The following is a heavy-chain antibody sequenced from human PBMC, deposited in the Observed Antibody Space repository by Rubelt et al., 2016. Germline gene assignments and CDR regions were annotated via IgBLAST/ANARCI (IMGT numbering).Heavy chain of an antibody. CDR2: VYYSGST. V-gene: IGHV4-39*01. J-gene: IGHJ4*02. D-gene: IGHD4-17*01. CDR1: GGSITGTTYY. CDR3: AGGYGDTFDY. Sequence: QLQLQESGPGLVKPSETLSLTCTVSGGSITGTTYYWGWIRQPPGKGLEWIGSVYYSGSTYYNPSLKSRVTISVDTSKNQFSLKLSSVTAADTAVYYCAGGYGDTFDYWGQGTLVTVSS.